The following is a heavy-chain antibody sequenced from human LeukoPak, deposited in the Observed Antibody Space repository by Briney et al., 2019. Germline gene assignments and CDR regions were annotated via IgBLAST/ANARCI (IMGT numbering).Heavy chain of an antibody. J-gene: IGHJ4*02. D-gene: IGHD4-23*01. CDR2: IYYSGST. V-gene: IGHV4-30-4*01. Sequence: SETLSLTCTVSGVSISSGDYYWSWIRQPPGKGLEWIGYIYYSGSTYYNPSLKSRVTISVDTSKNQFSLKLSSVTAADTAVYYCARDLLNEGNHLDYWGQGTLVTVSS. CDR1: GVSISSGDYY. CDR3: ARDLLNEGNHLDY.